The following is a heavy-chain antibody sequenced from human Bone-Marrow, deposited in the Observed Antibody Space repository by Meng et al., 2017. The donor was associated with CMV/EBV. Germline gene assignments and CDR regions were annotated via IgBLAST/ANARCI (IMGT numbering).Heavy chain of an antibody. Sequence: GESLKISCAASGFTFDDYGMTWVRQPPGKGLEWVSGINWNGGSTGYADSVKGRFTISRDNAKNSLYLQMNSLRAEDTAVYYCARAGVLLEWLLAPQDGMDVWGQGTTVTVSS. CDR2: INWNGGST. V-gene: IGHV3-20*04. CDR1: GFTFDDYG. J-gene: IGHJ6*02. D-gene: IGHD3-3*01. CDR3: ARAGVLLEWLLAPQDGMDV.